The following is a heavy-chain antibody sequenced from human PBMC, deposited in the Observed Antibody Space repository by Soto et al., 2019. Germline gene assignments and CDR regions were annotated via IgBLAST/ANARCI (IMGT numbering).Heavy chain of an antibody. J-gene: IGHJ4*02. V-gene: IGHV4-61*01. CDR3: VRDGGSYRSHFDY. D-gene: IGHD1-26*01. CDR2: IYYSGST. CDR1: GGSVSSGSYY. Sequence: SETLSLTCTVSGGSVSSGSYYWSWIRQPPGKGLEWIGYIYYSGSTNYNPSLKSRVTISVDTSKNQFSLKLSSVTAADTAVYYCVRDGGSYRSHFDYWGQGTLVTVSS.